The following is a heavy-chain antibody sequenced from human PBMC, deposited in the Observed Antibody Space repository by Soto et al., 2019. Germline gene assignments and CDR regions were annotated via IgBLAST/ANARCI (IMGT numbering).Heavy chain of an antibody. V-gene: IGHV4-34*01. Sequence: SETLSLTYAVYGGSFRGYDWSWIRQPPGKGLEWIGEINHSGSTNYNPSLKSRVTISVDTSMNQFSLKLSSVTAADTAVYYCARGTRSYYYYGMDVWGQGTTVTVSS. D-gene: IGHD2-15*01. CDR3: ARGTRSYYYYGMDV. CDR1: GGSFRGYD. J-gene: IGHJ6*02. CDR2: INHSGST.